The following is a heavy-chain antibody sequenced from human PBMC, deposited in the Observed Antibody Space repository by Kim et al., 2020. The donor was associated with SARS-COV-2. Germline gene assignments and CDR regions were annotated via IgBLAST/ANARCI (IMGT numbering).Heavy chain of an antibody. J-gene: IGHJ4*02. V-gene: IGHV3-20*01. D-gene: IGHD3-16*01. CDR1: GFTFDDYG. CDR3: VRGYAGGPFDL. CDR2: INRNSDST. Sequence: GGSLRLSCAASGFTFDDYGMSWVRQAPGKGLDWVSGINRNSDSTGYADSVKGRFTISRDNAKNSLFLQMNSPRAEDTALYHCVRGYAGGPFDLWGQGT.